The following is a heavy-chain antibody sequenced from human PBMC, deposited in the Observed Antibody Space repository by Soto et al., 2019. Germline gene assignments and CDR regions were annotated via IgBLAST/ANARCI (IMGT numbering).Heavy chain of an antibody. Sequence: QVQLVESGGGVVQPGRSLRLSCAASGFTFSSYGMHWVRQAPGKGLEWVAVISYDGSNKYYADSVKGRFTISRDNSKNTLYLQMNSLRAEDTAVYYCAKDLGGYSGYECPGYWGQGTLVTVSS. CDR3: AKDLGGYSGYECPGY. CDR1: GFTFSSYG. J-gene: IGHJ4*02. D-gene: IGHD5-12*01. V-gene: IGHV3-30*18. CDR2: ISYDGSNK.